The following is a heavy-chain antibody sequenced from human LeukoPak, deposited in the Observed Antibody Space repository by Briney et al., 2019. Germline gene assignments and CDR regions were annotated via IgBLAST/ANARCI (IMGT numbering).Heavy chain of an antibody. J-gene: IGHJ4*02. CDR2: ISYSGST. CDR1: GGSISNYY. CDR3: ARHTTSGWYQVVY. V-gene: IGHV4-59*01. D-gene: IGHD6-19*01. Sequence: SETLSLTCTVSGGSISNYYWSWIRQPPGKGLEWIGYISYSGSTNHNPSLKSRVTISVDTSKNQFSLKLSSVTAADTTVYYCARHTTSGWYQVVYWGQGTLVTVSS.